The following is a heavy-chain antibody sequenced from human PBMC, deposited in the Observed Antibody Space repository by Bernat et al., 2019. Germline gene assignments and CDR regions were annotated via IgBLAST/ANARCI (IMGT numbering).Heavy chain of an antibody. D-gene: IGHD1-26*01. CDR2: IYSGGST. CDR3: ARGWVGATSLDY. V-gene: IGHV3-53*01. J-gene: IGHJ4*02. Sequence: EVQLVESGGGLIQPGGSLRLSCAASGFTVSSNYMSWVRQAPGKGLEWVSVIYSGGSTYYADSVKGRFTISRDNSKNTLYRQMNSLRAEDTAVYYWARGWVGATSLDYWGQGTLVTVSS. CDR1: GFTVSSNY.